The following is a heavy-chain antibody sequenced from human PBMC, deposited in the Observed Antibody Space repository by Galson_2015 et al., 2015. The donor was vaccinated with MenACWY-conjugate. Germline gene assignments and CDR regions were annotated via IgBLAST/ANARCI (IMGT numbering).Heavy chain of an antibody. J-gene: IGHJ3*01. D-gene: IGHD6-13*01. CDR1: GFTFSHHG. CDR3: ARDLSSRMYSAIDF. V-gene: IGHV3-48*03. Sequence: SLRLSCAASGFTFSHHGMNWVRQAPGKGLEWLSYISASGGTIYYADSLKGRFTISRDNAKNSLYLQMDSLRPEDTAVYYCARDLSSRMYSAIDFGGQGTQGTGSS. CDR2: ISASGGTI.